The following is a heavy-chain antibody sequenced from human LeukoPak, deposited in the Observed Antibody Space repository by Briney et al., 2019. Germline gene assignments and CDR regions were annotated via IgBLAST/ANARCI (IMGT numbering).Heavy chain of an antibody. Sequence: PGGSLRLSCAASGFTFSSYGMHWVRQAPGKGLEWVALISYDGSNKYYADSVKGRFTISRDNSKNTLYLQMNSLRAEDTAVYSCAKSLMIVVLNSFDYGGQGTLVTVSS. V-gene: IGHV3-30*18. D-gene: IGHD3-22*01. CDR1: GFTFSSYG. J-gene: IGHJ4*02. CDR2: ISYDGSNK. CDR3: AKSLMIVVLNSFDY.